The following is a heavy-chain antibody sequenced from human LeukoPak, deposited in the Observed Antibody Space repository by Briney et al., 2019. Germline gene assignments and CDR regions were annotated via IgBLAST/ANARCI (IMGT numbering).Heavy chain of an antibody. D-gene: IGHD3-22*01. CDR2: ISYDGSNK. J-gene: IGHJ3*02. Sequence: PGGSLRLSCAASGFTFSSYGMHWVRQAPGKGLEWVAVISYDGSNKYYADSVKGRFTISRDNSKNTLYLQMNSLRAEDTAVYYCATSPPGLLVGAFDIWGQGAMVTVSS. V-gene: IGHV3-30*03. CDR3: ATSPPGLLVGAFDI. CDR1: GFTFSSYG.